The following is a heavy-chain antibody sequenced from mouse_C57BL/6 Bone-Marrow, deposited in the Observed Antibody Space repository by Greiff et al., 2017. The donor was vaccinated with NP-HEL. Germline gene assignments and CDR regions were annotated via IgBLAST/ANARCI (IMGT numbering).Heavy chain of an antibody. CDR2: ISYDGSN. CDR3: ARERYYYDYDGRGFAC. V-gene: IGHV3-6*01. J-gene: IGHJ3*01. D-gene: IGHD2-4*01. CDR1: GYSITSGYY. Sequence: EVKLVESGPGLVKPSQSLSLTCSVTGYSITSGYYWNWIRQFPGNKLEWMGSISYDGSNKYNPSLKNRISITRDTSKNQFYLKLNSVTTEDTATYYCARERYYYDYDGRGFACWGQGTLVTFSA.